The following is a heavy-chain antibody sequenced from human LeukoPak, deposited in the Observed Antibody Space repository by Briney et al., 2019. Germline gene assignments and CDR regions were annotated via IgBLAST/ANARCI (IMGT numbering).Heavy chain of an antibody. CDR2: IYYSGST. Sequence: SETLSLTCTVSGGSISSHYGSWIREPPGKGLEWIGYIYYSGSTNYNPSLKSRVTISVDTSKNQFSLKLSSVTAADTAVYYCAREYYDYVWGSPPYGMDVWGQGTTVTVSS. D-gene: IGHD3-16*01. V-gene: IGHV4-59*08. CDR3: AREYYDYVWGSPPYGMDV. J-gene: IGHJ6*02. CDR1: GGSISSHY.